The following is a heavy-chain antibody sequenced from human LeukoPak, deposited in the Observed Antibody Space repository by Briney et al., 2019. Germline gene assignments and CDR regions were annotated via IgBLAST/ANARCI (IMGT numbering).Heavy chain of an antibody. CDR1: GYTFTSYG. V-gene: IGHV1-18*01. CDR3: ARDSAFEWFGELDY. J-gene: IGHJ4*02. D-gene: IGHD3-10*01. CDR2: ISAYNGNT. Sequence: ASVKVSCKASGYTFTSYGISWVRQAPGQGLEWMGWISAYNGNTNYAQKLQGRVTMTTDTSTSTAYMELRSLRSDDTAVYYCARDSAFEWFGELDYWGQGTLVTVSS.